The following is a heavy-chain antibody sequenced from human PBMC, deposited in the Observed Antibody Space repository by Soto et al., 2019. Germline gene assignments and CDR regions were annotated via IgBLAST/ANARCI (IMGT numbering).Heavy chain of an antibody. CDR3: AKDNGPPRYGSLYFDY. V-gene: IGHV3-23*01. J-gene: IGHJ4*02. Sequence: PGGSLRLSCAASGFTFSIYAMSWFRQAPGKGLEWVSAISGSGGRTYYADSVKGRFTISRDNFKNTLYLQMNSLRAEDTAVYYWAKDNGPPRYGSLYFDYWGQGTMVTVSS. CDR1: GFTFSIYA. D-gene: IGHD2-15*01. CDR2: ISGSGGRT.